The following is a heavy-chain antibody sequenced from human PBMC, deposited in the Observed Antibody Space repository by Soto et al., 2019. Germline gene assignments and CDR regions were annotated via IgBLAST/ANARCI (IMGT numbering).Heavy chain of an antibody. V-gene: IGHV6-1*01. D-gene: IGHD1-26*01. CDR2: TYYRSKWYY. CDR1: GDSVSSNSAG. J-gene: IGHJ4*01. Sequence: SQTLSLTCAITGDSVSSNSAGWSWVRQSPSRGLEWLGRTYYRSKWYYKYAVSVRGRITINPDTSKNQYSLQLNSVTPEDTAVYFCARGEQYSGRIFDYWGQGTLVTVSS. CDR3: ARGEQYSGRIFDY.